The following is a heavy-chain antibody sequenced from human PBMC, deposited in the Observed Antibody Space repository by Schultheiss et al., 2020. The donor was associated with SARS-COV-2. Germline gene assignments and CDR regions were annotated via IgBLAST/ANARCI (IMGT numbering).Heavy chain of an antibody. CDR2: IYYSGST. Sequence: SQTLSLTCAVSGYSISSGYYWGWIRQPPGKGLEWIGSIYYSGSTNYNPFLKSRVTISVDTSKNQFSLKLNSVTAADTAVYYCARSRVSPVRSYQYYGMDVWGQGTTVTVSS. D-gene: IGHD5/OR15-5a*01. CDR1: GYSISSGYY. CDR3: ARSRVSPVRSYQYYGMDV. V-gene: IGHV4-38-2*01. J-gene: IGHJ6*02.